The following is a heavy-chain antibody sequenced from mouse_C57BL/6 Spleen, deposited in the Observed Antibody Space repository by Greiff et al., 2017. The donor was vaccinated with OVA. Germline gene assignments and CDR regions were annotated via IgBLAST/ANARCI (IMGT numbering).Heavy chain of an antibody. J-gene: IGHJ4*01. CDR3: ARRDDHDGYAMDD. V-gene: IGHV1-69*01. D-gene: IGHD2-4*01. Sequence: VQLQQPGAELVMPGASVKLSCKASGYTFTSYWMHWVKQRPGQGLEWIGEIDPSDSYTNYNQKFKGKSTLTVDTSSSPAYLQLSSLTSEDSAVYYCARRDDHDGYAMDDWGQGTSVTVSS. CDR1: GYTFTSYW. CDR2: IDPSDSYT.